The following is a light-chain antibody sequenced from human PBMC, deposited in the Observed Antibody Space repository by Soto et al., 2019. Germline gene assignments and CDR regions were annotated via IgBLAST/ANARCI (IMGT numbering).Light chain of an antibody. CDR2: DVS. J-gene: IGLJ3*02. V-gene: IGLV2-11*01. CDR3: CSYAGNSLWV. CDR1: SSDVGGYNY. Sequence: HSVLTQPRSVSGSPGQSVTISCTGTSSDVGGYNYVSWYQQHPGKAPKLIIYDVSKWPSGVPDRFSGSKSGNTASLTISGLQAEDEADYYCCSYAGNSLWVFGGGTKLTVL.